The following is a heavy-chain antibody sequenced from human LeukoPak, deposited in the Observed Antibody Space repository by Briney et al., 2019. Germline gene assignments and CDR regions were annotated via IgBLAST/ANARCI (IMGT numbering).Heavy chain of an antibody. CDR2: IYYSGCT. J-gene: IGHJ4*02. CDR3: ARVQVYGEPNFDY. CDR1: GGSISSYY. Sequence: PSETLSLTCTVSGGSISSYYWSWIRQPPGKGLEWIGYIYYSGCTNYNPSLKSRVTISVDTSKNQFSLKLSSVTAADTAVYYCARVQVYGEPNFDYWGQGTLVTVSS. D-gene: IGHD4-17*01. V-gene: IGHV4-59*01.